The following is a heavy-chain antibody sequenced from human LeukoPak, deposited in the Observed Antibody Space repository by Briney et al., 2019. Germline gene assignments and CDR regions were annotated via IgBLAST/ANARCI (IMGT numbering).Heavy chain of an antibody. CDR3: ARDNYVGNLDY. CDR1: GFTVSSNY. CDR2: ILYDGSDK. Sequence: PGGSLRLSCAASGFTVSSNYMSWVRQTPSKGLEWVAIILYDGSDKYYPDSVKGRFTISRDNSKNTMPLQMNSLRAEDTAVYYCARDNYVGNLDYWGQGTLVTVSS. V-gene: IGHV3-30*03. J-gene: IGHJ4*02. D-gene: IGHD4-23*01.